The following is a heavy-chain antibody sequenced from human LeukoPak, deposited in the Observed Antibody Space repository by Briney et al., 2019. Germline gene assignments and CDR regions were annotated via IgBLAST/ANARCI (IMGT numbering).Heavy chain of an antibody. CDR3: AKGYHSRGWPSKPIDY. D-gene: IGHD6-19*01. CDR2: VWHDEGNK. Sequence: PGGSLRLSCAASRFTFNSYGMHWVRQAPGKGLEWVAFVWHDEGNKYYADSVKGRFTISRDNSKNTLYLLMNSLRAEDTAVYYCAKGYHSRGWPSKPIDYWGQGALVTVSS. J-gene: IGHJ4*02. V-gene: IGHV3-30*02. CDR1: RFTFNSYG.